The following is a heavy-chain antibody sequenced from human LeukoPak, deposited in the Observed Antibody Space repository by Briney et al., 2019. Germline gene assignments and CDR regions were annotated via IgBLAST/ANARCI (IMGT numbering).Heavy chain of an antibody. V-gene: IGHV3-15*01. D-gene: IGHD3-3*01. CDR3: TTDLGITIFGVVITLFDY. CDR1: GFTFSSAW. CDR2: IKSKTDGGTT. Sequence: GGSLRLSCAASGFTFSSAWMSWVRQAPGKGLEWVGRIKSKTDGGTTDYAAPVKGRFTISRDDSKNTLYLQMNSLKTEDTAVYYCTTDLGITIFGVVITLFDYWGQGTLVTVSS. J-gene: IGHJ4*02.